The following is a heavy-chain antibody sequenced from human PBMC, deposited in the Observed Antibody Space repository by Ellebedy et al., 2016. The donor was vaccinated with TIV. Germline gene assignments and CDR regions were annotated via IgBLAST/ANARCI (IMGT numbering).Heavy chain of an antibody. J-gene: IGHJ4*02. V-gene: IGHV4-59*01. CDR1: GGSISSYY. CDR2: IYYSGST. D-gene: IGHD5-24*01. Sequence: SETLSLXXTVSGGSISSYYWSWIRQPPGKGLEWIGYIYYSGSTNYNPSLKSRVTISVDTSKNQFSLKLSSVTAADTAVYYCARDTDDGFFDYWGQGTLVTVSS. CDR3: ARDTDDGFFDY.